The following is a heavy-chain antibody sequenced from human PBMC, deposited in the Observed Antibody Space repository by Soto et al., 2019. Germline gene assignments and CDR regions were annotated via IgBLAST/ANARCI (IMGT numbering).Heavy chain of an antibody. Sequence: ASVKVSCKASGYTFTSYGISWVRQAPGQGLEWMGWISAYNGNTNYAQKLQGRVTMTTDTSTSTAYMELRSLRSDDTAVYYCARSGYSYGSPLYYYYYGMDVWGQGTTVTVSS. D-gene: IGHD5-18*01. CDR3: ARSGYSYGSPLYYYYYGMDV. V-gene: IGHV1-18*01. CDR2: ISAYNGNT. J-gene: IGHJ6*02. CDR1: GYTFTSYG.